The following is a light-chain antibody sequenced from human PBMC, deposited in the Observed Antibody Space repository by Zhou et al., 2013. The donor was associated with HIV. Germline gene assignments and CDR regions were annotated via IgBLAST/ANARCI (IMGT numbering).Light chain of an antibody. CDR3: QQFHTSSIT. J-gene: IGKJ5*01. V-gene: IGKV3-11*01. CDR1: QSVSSY. Sequence: PGERATLSCRASQSVSSYLAWYQQKPGQAPRLLIYDASNRATGIPARFSGSGSGTDFTLTISRLEPEDFAVYYCQQFHTSSITFGQGTRLEIK. CDR2: DAS.